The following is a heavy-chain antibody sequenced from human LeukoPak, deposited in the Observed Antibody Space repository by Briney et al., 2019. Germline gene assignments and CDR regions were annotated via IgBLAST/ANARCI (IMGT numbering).Heavy chain of an antibody. J-gene: IGHJ4*02. D-gene: IGHD4-17*01. V-gene: IGHV3-23*01. Sequence: GGSLRLSCAASGFTFSSYAMSWVRQAPGKGLEWVSAISGSGGSTYYADSVKGRFTISRDNSKNTLYLQMNSLRAEDTAVYYCAKTFAYDYGDYWSYYFDYWGQGTLVTVSS. CDR3: AKTFAYDYGDYWSYYFDY. CDR2: ISGSGGST. CDR1: GFTFSSYA.